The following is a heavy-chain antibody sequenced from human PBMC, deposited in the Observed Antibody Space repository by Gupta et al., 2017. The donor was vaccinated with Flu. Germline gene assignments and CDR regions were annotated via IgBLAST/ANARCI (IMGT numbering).Heavy chain of an antibody. V-gene: IGHV3-23*01. Sequence: EVQLLESGGGLVQPGGSLRLSCAASGFTFSSYAMSWVRQAPGKGLEWVSAISGSGGSTYYADSVKGRFTISRDNSKNTLYLQMNSLRAEDTAVYYCAKEWFDYYDSSGYRILNYFDYWGQGTLVTVSS. CDR3: AKEWFDYYDSSGYRILNYFDY. J-gene: IGHJ4*02. CDR2: ISGSGGST. D-gene: IGHD3-22*01. CDR1: GFTFSSYA.